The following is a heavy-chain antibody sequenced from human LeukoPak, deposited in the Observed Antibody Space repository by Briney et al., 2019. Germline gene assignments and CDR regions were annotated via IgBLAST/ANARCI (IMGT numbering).Heavy chain of an antibody. CDR1: GFTFTSYW. J-gene: IGHJ4*02. Sequence: GGSLRLSCAASGFTFTSYWMHSVRQVPGKGLVWIAHVSPDGRRTDYADSVKGRFTVSRDNTNHILYLQMNSLTADDTAVYYCARVLSYFGSGSNPAYWGQGTLVTVSS. D-gene: IGHD3-10*01. V-gene: IGHV3-74*01. CDR2: VSPDGRRT. CDR3: ARVLSYFGSGSNPAY.